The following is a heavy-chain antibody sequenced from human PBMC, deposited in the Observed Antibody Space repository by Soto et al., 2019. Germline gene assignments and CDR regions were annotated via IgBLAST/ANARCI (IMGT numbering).Heavy chain of an antibody. CDR2: IVVGSGNT. D-gene: IGHD1-26*01. CDR3: ADSNQWELLRRHYYYGMDV. V-gene: IGHV1-58*01. Sequence: GASVKVSCKASGFTFTSSAVQWVRQARGQRLEWIGWIVVGSGNTNYAQKFQERVTITRDMSTSTAYMELSSLRSEDTAVYYCADSNQWELLRRHYYYGMDVWGQGTMVTVSS. J-gene: IGHJ6*02. CDR1: GFTFTSSA.